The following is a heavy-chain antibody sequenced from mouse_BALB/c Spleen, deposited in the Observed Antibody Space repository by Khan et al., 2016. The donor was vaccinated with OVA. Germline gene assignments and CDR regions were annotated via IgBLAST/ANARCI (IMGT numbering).Heavy chain of an antibody. CDR1: GYSFTDYN. V-gene: IGHV1S135*01. CDR2: IDPYNGGT. Sequence: VQLQQSGPELVKPGASVMVSCKASGYSFTDYNIFWVKQSLGKSLEWIGYIDPYNGGTNYNQKFMGKATLTVDKSSSTAFMHLNSLTSEGSAVYSCALISHDASGFDYWGQGTTLPVSS. J-gene: IGHJ2*01. D-gene: IGHD2-12*01. CDR3: ALISHDASGFDY.